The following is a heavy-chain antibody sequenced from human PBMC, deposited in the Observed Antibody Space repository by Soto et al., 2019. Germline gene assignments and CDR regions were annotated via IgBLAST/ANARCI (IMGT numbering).Heavy chain of an antibody. J-gene: IGHJ4*01. V-gene: IGHV3-7*03. CDR2: IKQDGSDK. CDR1: GFTFSSYW. CDR3: VGSYGGYGGYCFVC. D-gene: IGHD5-12*01. Sequence: GGSLRLSCAASGFTFSSYWMSWVRQAPGKGLEWVANIKQDGSDKYYVDSVRGRFTISRDNAKNSLYLQMNSLRAGDTAVYYCVGSYGGYGGYCFVCGGQGALVTVSS.